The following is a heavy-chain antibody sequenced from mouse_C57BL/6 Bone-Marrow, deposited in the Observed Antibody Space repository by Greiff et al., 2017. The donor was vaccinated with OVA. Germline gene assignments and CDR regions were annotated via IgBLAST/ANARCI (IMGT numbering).Heavy chain of an antibody. Sequence: EVMLVESGGGLVQSGRSLRLSCATSGFTFSDFYMEWVRQAPGKGLEWIAASRNKANDYTTEYSASVKGRFIVSRDTSQSILYLQMNALRAEDTAIYYCARDAPQLGRAMDYWGQGTSVTVSS. CDR3: ARDAPQLGRAMDY. CDR1: GFTFSDFY. V-gene: IGHV7-1*01. J-gene: IGHJ4*01. D-gene: IGHD4-1*02. CDR2: SRNKANDYTT.